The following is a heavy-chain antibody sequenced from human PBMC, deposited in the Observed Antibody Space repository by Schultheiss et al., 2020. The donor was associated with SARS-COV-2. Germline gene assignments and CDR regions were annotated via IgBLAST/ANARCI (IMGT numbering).Heavy chain of an antibody. CDR3: AKDLYSSVKLWLDY. J-gene: IGHJ4*02. CDR1: GFTFSSYG. CDR2: ISGSGGST. V-gene: IGHV3-23*01. D-gene: IGHD6-25*01. Sequence: GGSLRLSCAASGFTFSSYGMHWVRQAPGKGLEWVSAISGSGGSTYYADSVKGRFTISRDNSKNTLYLQMNSLRAEDTAVYYCAKDLYSSVKLWLDYWGQGTLVTVSS.